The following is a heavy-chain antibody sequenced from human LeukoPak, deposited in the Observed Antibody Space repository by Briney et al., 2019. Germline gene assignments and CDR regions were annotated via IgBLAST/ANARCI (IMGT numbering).Heavy chain of an antibody. V-gene: IGHV3-21*01. J-gene: IGHJ4*02. CDR1: GFTFSIYS. CDR3: AKDGYSSSWYYFDY. Sequence: GGSLRLSCAASGFTFSIYSMNWVRQAPGKGLEWVSSISSSSTYISYADSVKGRFTISRDNAKNSLYLQMNSLRAEDTAVYYCAKDGYSSSWYYFDYWGQGTLVTVSS. CDR2: ISSSSTYI. D-gene: IGHD6-13*01.